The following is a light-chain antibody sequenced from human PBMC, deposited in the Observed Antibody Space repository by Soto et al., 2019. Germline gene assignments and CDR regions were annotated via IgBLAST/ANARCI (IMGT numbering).Light chain of an antibody. Sequence: QSALTQPASVSGSPGQSITISCTGTGSDVGGYNYVSWYQQHPGKAPKVMIYDISNRPSGVPNRFSGSKSGNTASLTISGLQAEDEADYYCRSYTSTSTPLVFGGGTKLTVL. CDR1: GSDVGGYNY. J-gene: IGLJ2*01. V-gene: IGLV2-14*01. CDR2: DIS. CDR3: RSYTSTSTPLV.